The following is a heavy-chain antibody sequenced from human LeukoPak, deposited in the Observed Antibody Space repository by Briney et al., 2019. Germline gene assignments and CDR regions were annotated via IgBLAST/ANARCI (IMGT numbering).Heavy chain of an antibody. CDR2: ISTYNGNT. CDR1: GYTFTTYG. J-gene: IGHJ4*02. Sequence: ASVKVSCKASGYTFTTYGLGWVRQAPGQGLEWMGWISTYNGNTNYAQKLQGRVTMTRDTSTGTAYMELRSLRSDDTAVYYCARDDYGGDGDYFDYWGQGTPASVSS. D-gene: IGHD4-23*01. V-gene: IGHV1-18*01. CDR3: ARDDYGGDGDYFDY.